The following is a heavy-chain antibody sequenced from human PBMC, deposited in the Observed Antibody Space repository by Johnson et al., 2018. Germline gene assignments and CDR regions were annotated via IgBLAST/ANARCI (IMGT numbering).Heavy chain of an antibody. Sequence: VQLVESGAEVKKPGASVKVSCKASGYTFRSSEINWVRQATGQGLEWMGWMNPNSGNTGYAQKSQGRVTMTRNTSISTAYMELSSLRSEDPAVYYCARDTYYYDSSGYYIGCDAFDIWGQGTMVTVSS. J-gene: IGHJ3*02. CDR1: GYTFRSSE. CDR2: MNPNSGNT. D-gene: IGHD3-22*01. V-gene: IGHV1-8*01. CDR3: ARDTYYYDSSGYYIGCDAFDI.